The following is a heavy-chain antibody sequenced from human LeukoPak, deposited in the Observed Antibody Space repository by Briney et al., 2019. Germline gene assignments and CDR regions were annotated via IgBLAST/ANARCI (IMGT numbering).Heavy chain of an antibody. D-gene: IGHD3-16*02. CDR2: IYYSGST. J-gene: IGHJ5*02. Sequence: VKPSETLSLTCTVSGGSISSYYWSWIRQPPGKGLEWIGYIYYSGSTTYNPSLKSRVTISVDTSKNQFSLKLSSVTAADTAVYYCARGSTYYDYVWGSYRFHNWFDPWGQGTLVTVSS. CDR3: ARGSTYYDYVWGSYRFHNWFDP. CDR1: GGSISSYY. V-gene: IGHV4-59*01.